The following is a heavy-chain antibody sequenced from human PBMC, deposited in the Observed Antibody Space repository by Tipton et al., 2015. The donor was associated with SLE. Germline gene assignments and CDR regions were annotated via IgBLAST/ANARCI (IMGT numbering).Heavy chain of an antibody. Sequence: TLSLTCTVSGGSISSYYWSWIRQPPGKGLEWIGYIYYSGSTNYNPPLKSRVTISVDTSKNQFSLKLSSVTAADTAVYYCASGNGVAPWYFDYWGQGTLVTVSS. CDR3: ASGNGVAPWYFDY. D-gene: IGHD1-1*01. CDR2: IYYSGST. J-gene: IGHJ4*02. V-gene: IGHV4-59*01. CDR1: GGSISSYY.